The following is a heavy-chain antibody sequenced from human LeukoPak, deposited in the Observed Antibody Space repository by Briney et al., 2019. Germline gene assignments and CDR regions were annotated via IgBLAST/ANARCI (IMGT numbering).Heavy chain of an antibody. CDR1: GFTFSSYG. D-gene: IGHD3-3*01. CDR3: AKSQLVRFLEWFKKDDAFDI. V-gene: IGHV3-30*02. J-gene: IGHJ3*02. Sequence: GGSLRLSCAASGFTFSSYGMHWVRQAPGKGLEWVAFIRYDGSNKYYADSVKGRFTISRDNSKNTLHLQMNSLRAEDTAVYYCAKSQLVRFLEWFKKDDAFDIWGQGTMVTVSS. CDR2: IRYDGSNK.